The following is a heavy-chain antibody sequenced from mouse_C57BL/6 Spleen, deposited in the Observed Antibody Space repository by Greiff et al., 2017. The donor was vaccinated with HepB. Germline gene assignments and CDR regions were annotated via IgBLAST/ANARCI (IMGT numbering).Heavy chain of an antibody. J-gene: IGHJ4*01. CDR1: GFTFSDYG. D-gene: IGHD4-1*01. CDR2: ISSGSSTI. V-gene: IGHV5-17*01. Sequence: EVKLVESGGGLVKPGGSLKLSCAASGFTFSDYGMHWVRQAPEKGLEWVAYISSGSSTIYYADTVKGRFTISRDNAKNTLFLQMTSLRSEDTAMYYCARTGTGAMDYWGQGTAVTVSS. CDR3: ARTGTGAMDY.